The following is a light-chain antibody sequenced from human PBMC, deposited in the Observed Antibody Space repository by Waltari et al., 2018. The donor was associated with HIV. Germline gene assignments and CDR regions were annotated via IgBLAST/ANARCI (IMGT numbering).Light chain of an antibody. CDR2: KDS. CDR1: ALPKQF. CDR3: QSADSSGTYWV. J-gene: IGLJ3*02. Sequence: SYELTQPPSVSVSPGQTARITCSGDALPKQFAYWYQQKPGQAPVLVISKDSGRPSGIPERFSGSSSGTTVTLTISGVQAEDEADYYCQSADSSGTYWVFGGGTKLTVL. V-gene: IGLV3-25*03.